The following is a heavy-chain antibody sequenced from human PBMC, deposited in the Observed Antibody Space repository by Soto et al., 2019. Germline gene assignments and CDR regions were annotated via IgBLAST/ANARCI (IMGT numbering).Heavy chain of an antibody. CDR3: ARARAYSGYDFDY. D-gene: IGHD5-12*01. V-gene: IGHV3-11*06. CDR2: ISSSSSYT. CDR1: GFTFSDYY. J-gene: IGHJ4*02. Sequence: GGSLRLSCAASGFTFSDYYMSWIRQAPGKGLEWVSYISSSSSYTNYADSVKGRFTISRDNAKNSLYLQMNSLRAEDTAVYYCARARAYSGYDFDYWGQGTLVTVSS.